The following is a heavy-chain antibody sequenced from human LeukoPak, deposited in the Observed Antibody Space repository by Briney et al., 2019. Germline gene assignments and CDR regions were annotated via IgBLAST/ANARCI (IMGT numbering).Heavy chain of an antibody. Sequence: ASVKVSCKASGYTFTSYDINWVRQATGQGLEWMGWINPNSGGTNYAQKFQGRVTMTRDTSISTAYMELSRLRSDDTAVYYCARGGSSWRIRSFDYWGQGTLVTVSS. D-gene: IGHD6-13*01. V-gene: IGHV1-2*02. J-gene: IGHJ4*02. CDR1: GYTFTSYD. CDR3: ARGGSSWRIRSFDY. CDR2: INPNSGGT.